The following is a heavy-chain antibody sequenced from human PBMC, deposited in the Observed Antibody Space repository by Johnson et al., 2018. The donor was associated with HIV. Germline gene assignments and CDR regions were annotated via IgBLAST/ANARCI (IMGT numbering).Heavy chain of an antibody. CDR3: ARWVMVRGREGFDV. CDR1: GFIVSSSY. CDR2: IYSGGTT. J-gene: IGHJ3*01. D-gene: IGHD3-10*01. V-gene: IGHV3-53*01. Sequence: EQLVESGGGLIQPGGSLRLSCAASGFIVSSSYMSWVRQAPGKGLEWVSAIYSGGTTYYADSVKGRFTISRDNSKSTLYLQMNSLSAEDTAVYYCARWVMVRGREGFDVWGQGTMVTVSS.